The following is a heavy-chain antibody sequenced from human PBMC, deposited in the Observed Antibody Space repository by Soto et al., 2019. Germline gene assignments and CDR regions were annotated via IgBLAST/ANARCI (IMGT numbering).Heavy chain of an antibody. CDR2: ISSGGVYM. Sequence: PGGSLRLSCAGSGFTFSTYAMSWVRRAPGKGLEWVSSISSGGVYMYYVDSVRGRFTISRDNFQSTLYLQMNSLRAEDTAVYYCTGAPDLSPYYFYYGMDLWGQGTTVTVSS. J-gene: IGHJ6*02. CDR1: GFTFSTYA. CDR3: TGAPDLSPYYFYYGMDL. V-gene: IGHV3-23*01.